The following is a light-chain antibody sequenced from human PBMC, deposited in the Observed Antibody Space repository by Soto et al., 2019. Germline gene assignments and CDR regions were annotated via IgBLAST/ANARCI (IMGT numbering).Light chain of an antibody. J-gene: IGLJ3*02. CDR1: SSDVGGYNY. Sequence: QSVLTQPASVSGSPGQSITISCTGTSSDVGGYNYVSWYQQHPGKAPKLMIYEVSKRPSGVPDRFSGSKSGNTASLTVSGLQAEDEADYYCQSYDSSLSGWVFGGGTKVTVL. CDR3: QSYDSSLSGWV. CDR2: EVS. V-gene: IGLV2-8*01.